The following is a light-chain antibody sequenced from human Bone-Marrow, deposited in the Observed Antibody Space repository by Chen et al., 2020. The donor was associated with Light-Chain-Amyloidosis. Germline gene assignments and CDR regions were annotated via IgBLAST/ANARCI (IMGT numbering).Light chain of an antibody. CDR1: DLPTKY. V-gene: IGLV3-25*03. CDR2: RDT. CDR3: QSADSSGTYEVI. Sequence: SYELTQPPSVSVSPGQTARITCSGDDLPTKYAYGYQQKPGQAPVLVIHRDTERPSGISERFSGSSSGTTDTLTISGVQAEDEADYHCQSADSSGTYEVIFGGGTKLTVL. J-gene: IGLJ2*01.